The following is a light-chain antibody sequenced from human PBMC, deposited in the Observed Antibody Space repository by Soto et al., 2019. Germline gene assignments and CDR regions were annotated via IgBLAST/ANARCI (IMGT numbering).Light chain of an antibody. CDR1: QSVSSY. CDR2: DAS. J-gene: IGKJ4*01. V-gene: IGKV3-15*01. Sequence: SQSAATVSLSQGERATLSCRASQSVSSYLAWYQQKPGQTPRLLIYDASTRATGISGSFSGSGSGTEFTLTISSLQSEDFAVYYCQQYNRWPLTFGGGTKADIK. CDR3: QQYNRWPLT.